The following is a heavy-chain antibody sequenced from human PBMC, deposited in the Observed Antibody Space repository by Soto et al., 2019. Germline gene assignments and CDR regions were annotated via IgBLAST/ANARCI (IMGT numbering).Heavy chain of an antibody. CDR2: ISYDGSNK. CDR1: GFTFSSYG. CDR3: AKDRYHCSGGSCYGMYV. V-gene: IGHV3-30*18. J-gene: IGHJ6*02. Sequence: QVQLVESGGGVVQPGRSLRLSCAASGFTFSSYGMHWVRQAPGKGLEWVAVISYDGSNKYYADSVKGRFTISRDNSKNTLYLQMNSLRAEDTAVYYCAKDRYHCSGGSCYGMYVWGQGTKVTVSS. D-gene: IGHD2-15*01.